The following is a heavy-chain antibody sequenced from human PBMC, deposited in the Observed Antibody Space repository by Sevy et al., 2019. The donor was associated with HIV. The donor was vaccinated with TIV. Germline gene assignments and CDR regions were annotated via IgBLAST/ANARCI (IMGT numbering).Heavy chain of an antibody. CDR3: ARDRGEILHSAFDY. J-gene: IGHJ4*02. CDR2: ISYDGRNYK. CDR1: GFTFNIYA. D-gene: IGHD3-16*01. Sequence: GGSLRLSCAASGFTFNIYAMSWVRQAPGKGLEWVAVISYDGRNYKYNVDSVKGRFTISRDNSKNTLFLQMNSLRAEDSAIYYCARDRGEILHSAFDYWGQGTLVTVSS. V-gene: IGHV3-30*03.